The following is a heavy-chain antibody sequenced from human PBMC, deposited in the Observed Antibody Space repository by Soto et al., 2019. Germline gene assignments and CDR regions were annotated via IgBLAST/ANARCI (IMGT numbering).Heavy chain of an antibody. D-gene: IGHD6-19*01. Sequence: EVQLVEYGGGLVQPGRSLRLACAASGFTFDDYAMHWVRQGPGKGLEWVSGISWNSGRIDYADSVKGRFTISRDNAKKSLYMQMNSLTGEDTALYYCAKDIREYGSGWTYFDNWGQGTRVTVSS. V-gene: IGHV3-9*01. J-gene: IGHJ4*02. CDR1: GFTFDDYA. CDR2: ISWNSGRI. CDR3: AKDIREYGSGWTYFDN.